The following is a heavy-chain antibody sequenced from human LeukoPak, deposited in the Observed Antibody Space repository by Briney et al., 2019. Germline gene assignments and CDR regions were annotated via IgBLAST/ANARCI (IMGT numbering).Heavy chain of an antibody. V-gene: IGHV4-4*02. CDR3: TRESGAFSPFGF. J-gene: IGHJ4*02. D-gene: IGHD1-26*01. Sequence: PSETLSLTCGVSGGSIITTNWWSWVRQPPGKGLEGIGEVHLNGATNYNPSLESRVSMSIDKSKNQLSLKLSSVTAADTATYYCTRESGAFSPFGFWGQGTLVTVSS. CDR1: GGSIITTNW. CDR2: VHLNGAT.